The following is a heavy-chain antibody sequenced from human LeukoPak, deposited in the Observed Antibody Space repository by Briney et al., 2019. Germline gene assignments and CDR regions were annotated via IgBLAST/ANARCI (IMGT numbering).Heavy chain of an antibody. CDR3: ARDGGVRGVFDY. CDR2: INTDGSST. J-gene: IGHJ4*02. D-gene: IGHD3-10*01. Sequence: GGSLRLSCAASGFTFSSYWMHWVRQAPGKGLVWVSRINTDGSSTSCADSVKGRFTISRDNAKNTLYLQMNSLRAEDTAVYYCARDGGVRGVFDYWGQGTLVTVSS. V-gene: IGHV3-74*01. CDR1: GFTFSSYW.